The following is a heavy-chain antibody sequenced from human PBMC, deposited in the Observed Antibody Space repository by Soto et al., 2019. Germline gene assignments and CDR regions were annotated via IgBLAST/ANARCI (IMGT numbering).Heavy chain of an antibody. Sequence: SETLSLTCSVSGVSTSNLYWTWIRKPPGQGPEWIGCIYYRGTTNYNASFNSRVTISVDTSKNQFSLKLTSVTTADTAVYYCARGGGSPYHDHEFDYWGQGALVTVSS. D-gene: IGHD2-2*01. CDR3: ARGGGSPYHDHEFDY. J-gene: IGHJ4*02. CDR2: IYYRGTT. V-gene: IGHV4-59*11. CDR1: GVSTSNLY.